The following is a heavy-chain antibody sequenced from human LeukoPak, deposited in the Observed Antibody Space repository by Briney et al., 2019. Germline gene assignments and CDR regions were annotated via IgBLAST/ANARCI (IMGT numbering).Heavy chain of an antibody. CDR3: AREVVIFPDYYYYGMDV. D-gene: IGHD3-9*01. CDR2: IIPIFGTA. Sequence: SVKVSCKASGGTFSSYAISWVRQAPGQGLEWMGGIIPIFGTANYAQKFQGRVTITADESTSTAYMELSSLRSEDTAVYYCAREVVIFPDYYYYGMDVWGQGTTVTVSS. V-gene: IGHV1-69*13. J-gene: IGHJ6*02. CDR1: GGTFSSYA.